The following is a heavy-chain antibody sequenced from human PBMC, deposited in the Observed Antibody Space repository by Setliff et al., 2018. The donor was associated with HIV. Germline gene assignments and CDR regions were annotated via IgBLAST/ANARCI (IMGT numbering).Heavy chain of an antibody. V-gene: IGHV2-5*02. J-gene: IGHJ4*02. D-gene: IGHD6-13*01. Sequence: SGPTLVNPTQTLTLTYTFSGFSLSTSGAAVGWIRQPPGKALEWLAILYWDDDKRYTPSLNNRLTITKGTSKNQVVLTMTNVDPVDTATYFCARRAGSSWFRFYFDYWGQGALVTVSS. CDR2: LYWDDDK. CDR1: GFSLSTSGAA. CDR3: ARRAGSSWFRFYFDY.